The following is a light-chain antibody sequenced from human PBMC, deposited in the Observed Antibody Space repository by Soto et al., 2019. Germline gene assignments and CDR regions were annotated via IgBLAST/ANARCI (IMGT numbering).Light chain of an antibody. CDR2: DVS. CDR1: SSDVGGYNY. V-gene: IGLV2-14*01. CDR3: SSYTSSSTYV. J-gene: IGLJ1*01. Sequence: QSVLTQPASVSGSPGQSITISCTGTSSDVGGYNYVSWYQQHPGKAPKLMIYDVSNRPSGVSNRFSGSKSGNTASQTISGLQAEDEADYYCSSYTSSSTYVFGTGTKATVL.